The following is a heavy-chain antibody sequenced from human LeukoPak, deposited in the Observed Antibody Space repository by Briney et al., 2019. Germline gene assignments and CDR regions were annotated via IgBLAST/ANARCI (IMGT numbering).Heavy chain of an antibody. V-gene: IGHV3-9*01. Sequence: AGGSLRLSCAASGFTFDDYAMHWVRQVPGKGLEWVSGISWNSGSIGYADSVKGRFTISRDNSQNTVSLQLNNLRIEDTALYYCAKTSLSDPSGHYYYMDVWGKGTTVTVSS. CDR2: ISWNSGSI. CDR1: GFTFDDYA. CDR3: AKTSLSDPSGHYYYMDV. J-gene: IGHJ6*03. D-gene: IGHD3-3*01.